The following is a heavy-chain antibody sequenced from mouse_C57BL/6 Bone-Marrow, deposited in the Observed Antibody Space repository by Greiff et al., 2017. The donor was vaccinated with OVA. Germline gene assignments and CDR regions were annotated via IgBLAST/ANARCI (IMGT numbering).Heavy chain of an antibody. D-gene: IGHD1-1*01. J-gene: IGHJ3*01. CDR2: IYPGSGST. CDR3: ARGEDYYGSSPPWFAY. V-gene: IGHV1-55*01. Sequence: QVQLQQPGAELVKPGASVKMSCKASGYTFTSYWITWVKQRPGQGLEWIGDIYPGSGSTNYNEKFKSKATLTVDTSSSTAYMQLSSLTSEDSAVYYCARGEDYYGSSPPWFAYWGQGTLVTVSA. CDR1: GYTFTSYW.